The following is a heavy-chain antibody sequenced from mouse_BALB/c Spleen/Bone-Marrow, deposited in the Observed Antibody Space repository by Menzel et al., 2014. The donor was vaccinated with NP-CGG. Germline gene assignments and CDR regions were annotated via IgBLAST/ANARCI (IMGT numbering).Heavy chain of an antibody. Sequence: QVQLQQSGAELMKPGASVKISCKATGYTFSSYWIEWVKQRPGHGLEWIGEILPGSGTTNYNENFKGKATFTADTSSNTAYMQLSSLTSEDSDVYYCARDYRYDGAMDYWGQGTSVTVSA. CDR1: GYTFSSYW. V-gene: IGHV1-9*01. J-gene: IGHJ4*01. CDR3: ARDYRYDGAMDY. CDR2: ILPGSGTT. D-gene: IGHD2-14*01.